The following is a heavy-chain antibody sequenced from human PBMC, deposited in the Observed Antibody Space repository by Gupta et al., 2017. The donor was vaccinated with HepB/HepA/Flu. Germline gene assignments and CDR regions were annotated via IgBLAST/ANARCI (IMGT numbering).Heavy chain of an antibody. J-gene: IGHJ3*02. Sequence: QSQLVQSGAEVKKPGASVKVSCKASGFSFTDYGVSWVRPAPGQGLEWMGWISAFSGYTNEGQKLQGRGSLTIDKSTSTAYMELRSLRYDDTAVYYCARDRAYSSSGRDAFDIWGQGTMVTVSS. CDR2: ISAFSGYT. CDR3: ARDRAYSSSGRDAFDI. V-gene: IGHV1-18*01. D-gene: IGHD6-13*01. CDR1: GFSFTDYG.